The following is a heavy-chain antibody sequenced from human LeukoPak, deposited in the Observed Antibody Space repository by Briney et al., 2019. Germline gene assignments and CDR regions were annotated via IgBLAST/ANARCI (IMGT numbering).Heavy chain of an antibody. J-gene: IGHJ4*02. V-gene: IGHV4-30-4*01. CDR2: IYYSGST. D-gene: IGHD3-16*02. CDR1: GGSISSGDYY. CDR3: ARCPYDYVWGSYRYGFDY. Sequence: SETLSLTCTVSGGSISSGDYYWSWIRQPPGQGLEWIGYIYYSGSTYYNPSLKSRVTISVDTSKNQFSLKLSSVTAADTAVYYCARCPYDYVWGSYRYGFDYWGQGTLVTVSS.